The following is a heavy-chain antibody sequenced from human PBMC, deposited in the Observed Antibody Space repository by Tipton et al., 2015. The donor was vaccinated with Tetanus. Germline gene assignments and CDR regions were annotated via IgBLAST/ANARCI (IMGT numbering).Heavy chain of an antibody. CDR3: ARIAGYDSSGNWRLEYFDF. Sequence: SLRLSCAASGFTFSSYAMSWVRQAPGKGLEWVSAISGSGGSTYYADSVKGRFTISRDNSKNTLYLQMNSLRAEDTAVYYCARIAGYDSSGNWRLEYFDFWGQGTQVTVSA. CDR2: ISGSGGST. CDR1: GFTFSSYA. D-gene: IGHD3-22*01. J-gene: IGHJ4*02. V-gene: IGHV3-23*01.